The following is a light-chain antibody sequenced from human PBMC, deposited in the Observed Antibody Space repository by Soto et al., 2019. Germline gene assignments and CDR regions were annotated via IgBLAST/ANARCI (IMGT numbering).Light chain of an antibody. CDR3: QPSYTSPLS. Sequence: DIQMTQSPSSLSASVGDRVTITCRASQSISSYLTWYQQKPGKAPRLLIYAASSLQSGVPSRFSGSGSGTVLPLTISRLQHEDFATYCCQPSYTSPLSFGQGTRLEIK. CDR1: QSISSY. CDR2: AAS. J-gene: IGKJ5*01. V-gene: IGKV1-39*01.